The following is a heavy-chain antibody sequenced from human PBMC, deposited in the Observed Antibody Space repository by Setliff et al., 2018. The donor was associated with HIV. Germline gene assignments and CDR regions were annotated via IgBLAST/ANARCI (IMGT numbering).Heavy chain of an antibody. CDR2: LYYSGNT. CDR1: GGSISSGSYY. J-gene: IGHJ5*02. Sequence: SETLSLTCTVSGGSISSGSYYWSWIRQPAGKGLEWIGSLYYSGNTNYNPSLKSRVTISADTSKNQFSLKLRSVTAADTAVYYCASRIYYYDSSRVLREEGFDPWGQGTLVTVSS. CDR3: ASRIYYYDSSRVLREEGFDP. V-gene: IGHV4-61*02. D-gene: IGHD3-22*01.